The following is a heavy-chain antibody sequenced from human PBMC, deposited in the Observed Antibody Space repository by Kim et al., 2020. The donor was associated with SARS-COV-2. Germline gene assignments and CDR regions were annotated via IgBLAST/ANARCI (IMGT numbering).Heavy chain of an antibody. V-gene: IGHV3-30*18. Sequence: GGSLRLSCAASGFTFSSYGMHWVRQAPGKGLEWVAVISYDGSNKYYADSLKGRFTISRDNSKNTLYLQMNSLRAEDTAVYYCAKGEWDGFWSGYYEWVDYWGQETLLTVSS. CDR3: AKGEWDGFWSGYYEWVDY. CDR2: ISYDGSNK. CDR1: GFTFSSYG. D-gene: IGHD3-3*01. J-gene: IGHJ4*02.